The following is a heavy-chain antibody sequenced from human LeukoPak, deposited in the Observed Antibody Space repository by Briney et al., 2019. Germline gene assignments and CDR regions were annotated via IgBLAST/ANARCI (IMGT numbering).Heavy chain of an antibody. J-gene: IGHJ3*02. Sequence: GGSLRLSCAASYFTFTDTWMNWVRQAPGKGLEWVGRIKSEIDGGTTDYAAPDQGRFTISRDDSQAILYLQMNSLKTEDTAVYYCTTGGNVIVAGTRAFDIWGQGTLVTVSS. CDR2: IKSEIDGGTT. D-gene: IGHD5-12*01. CDR3: TTGGNVIVAGTRAFDI. V-gene: IGHV3-15*07. CDR1: YFTFTDTW.